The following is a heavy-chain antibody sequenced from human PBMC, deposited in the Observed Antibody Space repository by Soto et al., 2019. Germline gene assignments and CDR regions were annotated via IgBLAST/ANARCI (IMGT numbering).Heavy chain of an antibody. V-gene: IGHV4-34*01. D-gene: IGHD3-3*01. J-gene: IGHJ5*02. CDR3: AKSYCWSGYGKNWFDP. CDR2: INHSGST. CDR1: GGSFSGYY. Sequence: PSETLSLTCAVYGGSFSGYYWSWIRQPPGKGLEWIGEINHSGSTNYNPSLKSRVTISVDTSKNQFSLKLSSVTAADTAVYYCAKSYCWSGYGKNWFDPWGQGILVTVS.